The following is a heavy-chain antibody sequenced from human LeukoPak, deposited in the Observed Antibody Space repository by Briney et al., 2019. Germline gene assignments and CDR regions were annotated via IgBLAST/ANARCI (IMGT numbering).Heavy chain of an antibody. D-gene: IGHD2-15*01. CDR1: GGSISNYY. CDR2: IYFSGST. J-gene: IGHJ1*01. CDR3: ARDRCGSCYSTYFQH. V-gene: IGHV4-59*12. Sequence: SETLSLTCTVSGGSISNYYWNWIRQPPGKGLEWIGYIYFSGSTNYNPSLKSRVTISVDTSKNQFSLKLSSVTAADTAVYYCARDRCGSCYSTYFQHWGQGTLVTVSS.